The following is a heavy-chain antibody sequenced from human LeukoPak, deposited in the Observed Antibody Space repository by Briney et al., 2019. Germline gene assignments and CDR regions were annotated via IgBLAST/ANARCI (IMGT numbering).Heavy chain of an antibody. CDR1: GGSISSYY. D-gene: IGHD3-10*01. J-gene: IGHJ4*02. V-gene: IGHV4-59*01. Sequence: SETLSLTCTVSGGSISSYYWSWIRQPPGKGLEWIGYIYYSGSTNYNPSLKSRVTISVDTSKNQFSLKLSSVTAADTAVYYCARDGPYYYGSGSYLWGQGTLATVSS. CDR3: ARDGPYYYGSGSYL. CDR2: IYYSGST.